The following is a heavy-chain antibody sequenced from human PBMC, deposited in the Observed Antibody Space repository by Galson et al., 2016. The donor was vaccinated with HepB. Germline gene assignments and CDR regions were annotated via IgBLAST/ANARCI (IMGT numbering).Heavy chain of an antibody. D-gene: IGHD3-16*01. Sequence: SETLSLTCAVYGGSFNDYKWSWIRQAPGKGLEWIGEINDSGTTNYNPSLESRVTIPVDTTKNQFSLKLSSVTATDTAVYYCARVPNLSSYAWSPYYYGMDVWGQGTTVTVSS. V-gene: IGHV4-34*01. J-gene: IGHJ6*02. CDR3: ARVPNLSSYAWSPYYYGMDV. CDR2: INDSGTT. CDR1: GGSFNDYK.